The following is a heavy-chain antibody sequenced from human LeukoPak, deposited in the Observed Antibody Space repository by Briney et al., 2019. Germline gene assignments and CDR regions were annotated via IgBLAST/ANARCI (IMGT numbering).Heavy chain of an antibody. CDR1: GFTFSTYG. J-gene: IGHJ4*02. D-gene: IGHD4-17*01. Sequence: GGSLRLSCAASGFTFSTYGMSWVRQAPGKGLEWVSGISGSGGSTYYADSVKGRFTISRDNSKNTLYLQMNSLRAEDTAVYYCARGNYGDYVGYWGQGTLVTLSS. V-gene: IGHV3-23*01. CDR2: ISGSGGST. CDR3: ARGNYGDYVGY.